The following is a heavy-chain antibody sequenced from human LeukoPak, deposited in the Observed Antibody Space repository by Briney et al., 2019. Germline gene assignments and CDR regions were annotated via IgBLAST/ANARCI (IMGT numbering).Heavy chain of an antibody. CDR3: ARDARLTGKIYYYYYMDV. D-gene: IGHD7-27*01. V-gene: IGHV4-34*01. CDR2: INHSGST. CDR1: GGSFSGSH. Sequence: SETLSLTCAVYGGSFSGSHWSSIRQPPGKGLEWIGEINHSGSTNYNPSLKSRVTISVDTSKNHFSLKLSSVTAADTAVYYCARDARLTGKIYYYYYMDVWGKGTTVTVSS. J-gene: IGHJ6*03.